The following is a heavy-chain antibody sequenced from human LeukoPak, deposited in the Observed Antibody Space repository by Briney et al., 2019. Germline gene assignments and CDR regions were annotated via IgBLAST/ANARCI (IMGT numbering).Heavy chain of an antibody. J-gene: IGHJ6*02. D-gene: IGHD5-18*01. CDR2: IWYDGSNK. CDR1: GFTFSSYG. V-gene: IGHV3-33*01. CDR3: ARAPSRGYSYGHRSEYYGMDV. Sequence: GGSLRLSCAASGFTFSSYGMHWVRQAPGKGLEWVAVIWYDGSNKYYADSVKGRFTISRDNSKNTLYLQMNSLRAEDTAVYYCARAPSRGYSYGHRSEYYGMDVWGQGTTVTVSS.